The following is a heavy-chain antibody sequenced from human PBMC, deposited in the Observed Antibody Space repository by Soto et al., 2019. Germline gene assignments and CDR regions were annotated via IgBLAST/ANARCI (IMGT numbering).Heavy chain of an antibody. Sequence: KMHGKGLEWMGIIYPGDSDTRYSPSFQGQVTISADKSTSTAYLQWSGLKASDTAMYYCARSLNDRAATDVATWGQGTVVTISS. CDR3: ARSLNDRAATDVAT. V-gene: IGHV5-51*01. D-gene: IGHD2-8*01. J-gene: IGHJ5*01. CDR2: IYPGDSDT.